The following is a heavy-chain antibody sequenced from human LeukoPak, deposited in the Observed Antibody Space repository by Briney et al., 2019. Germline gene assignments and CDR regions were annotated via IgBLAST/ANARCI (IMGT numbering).Heavy chain of an antibody. J-gene: IGHJ4*02. CDR1: GYSISNGYY. CDR2: IYHSGST. V-gene: IGHV4-38-2*02. CDR3: ARERGYSYGLHIDY. Sequence: PSETLSLTCTVSGYSISNGYYWGWIRQPPGKGLEWIGSIYHSGSTYYNPSLKSRVTISVDTSKNQFSLKLSSVTAADTAVYYCARERGYSYGLHIDYWGQGTLVTVSS. D-gene: IGHD5-18*01.